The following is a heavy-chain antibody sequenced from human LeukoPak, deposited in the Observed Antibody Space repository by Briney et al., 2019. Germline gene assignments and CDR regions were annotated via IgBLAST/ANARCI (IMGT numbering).Heavy chain of an antibody. CDR3: AREGRLFGYYYYDMYV. Sequence: SVKVSCKASGYTFTGYYMHWVRQAPGQGLEWMGGIIPIFGTANYAQKFQGRVTITADESTSTAYMELSSLRSEDTAVYYCAREGRLFGYYYYDMYVWGKGTTVTISS. D-gene: IGHD3-22*01. CDR1: GYTFTGYY. CDR2: IIPIFGTA. V-gene: IGHV1-69*13. J-gene: IGHJ6*03.